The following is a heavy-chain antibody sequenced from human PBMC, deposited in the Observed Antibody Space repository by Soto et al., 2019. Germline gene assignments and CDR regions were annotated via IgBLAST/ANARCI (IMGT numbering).Heavy chain of an antibody. Sequence: SETLSLTCAVSGGSIISYYWSWIRQPPGKGLEWIGYIYYSGSTNYNPSLKSRVTISVDTSKNQFSLKLSSVTAADTAVYYCARRYGYEFDTWGHRTMVTVSS. J-gene: IGHJ3*02. CDR1: GGSIISYY. CDR3: ARRYGYEFDT. D-gene: IGHD4-17*01. V-gene: IGHV4-59*01. CDR2: IYYSGST.